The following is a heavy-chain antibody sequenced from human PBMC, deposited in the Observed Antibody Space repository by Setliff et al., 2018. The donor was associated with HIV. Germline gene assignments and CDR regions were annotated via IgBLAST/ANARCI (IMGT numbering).Heavy chain of an antibody. J-gene: IGHJ4*02. Sequence: PSETLSLTCTVSGGSISSHHWGWIRQPPGKGLEWIGYIYYSGSTNYNPSLKSRVTISVDTSKNQFSLRLTSVTAADTATYFCESTGRKTYYNSEKYYYFDYWGLGTVVT. V-gene: IGHV4-59*11. CDR1: GGSISSHH. CDR2: IYYSGST. D-gene: IGHD3-10*01. CDR3: ESTGRKTYYNSEKYYYFDY.